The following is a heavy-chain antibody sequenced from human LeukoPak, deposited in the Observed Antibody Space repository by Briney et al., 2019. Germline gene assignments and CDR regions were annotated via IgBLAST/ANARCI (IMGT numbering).Heavy chain of an antibody. Sequence: GGSLRLSCAASGFTFSSYGMHWVRQAPGKGLEWVAFIRYDGSNKYYADSVKGRFTISRDNSKNTLYLQMNSLRAEDTAVYYCARQKGWFYPADAFDIWGQGTMVTVSS. CDR2: IRYDGSNK. V-gene: IGHV3-30*02. CDR3: ARQKGWFYPADAFDI. CDR1: GFTFSSYG. D-gene: IGHD6-19*01. J-gene: IGHJ3*02.